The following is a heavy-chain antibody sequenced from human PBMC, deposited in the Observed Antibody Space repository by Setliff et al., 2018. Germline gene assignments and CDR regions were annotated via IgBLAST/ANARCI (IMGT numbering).Heavy chain of an antibody. CDR2: IKQDGSTK. J-gene: IGHJ3*02. CDR3: VRDDADNYDAFDN. Sequence: PGGSLRLSCVVSGFSFSRHWMSWVRQAPGRGLEWVADIKQDGSTKYYLDSVKCRFTISRDNAKRSLYLQMNGLRADDTGVYYCVRDDADNYDAFDNWGQGTLVTVSS. V-gene: IGHV3-7*01. CDR1: GFSFSRHW. D-gene: IGHD3-22*01.